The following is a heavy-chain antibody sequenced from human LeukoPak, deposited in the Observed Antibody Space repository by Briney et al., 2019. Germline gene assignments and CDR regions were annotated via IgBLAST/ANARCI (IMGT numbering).Heavy chain of an antibody. CDR3: ARETSTTWPPRYFQH. Sequence: SVKVSCKTSGYPFTHYYITWVRQAPGQGLEWMGWVSGYNAKTSYAQKFQGRVTMTIETSTTTAYMELESLRSDDTAVYYCARETSTTWPPRYFQHWSQGTLVAVSS. CDR2: VSGYNAKT. CDR1: GYPFTHYY. D-gene: IGHD1-14*01. V-gene: IGHV1-18*01. J-gene: IGHJ1*01.